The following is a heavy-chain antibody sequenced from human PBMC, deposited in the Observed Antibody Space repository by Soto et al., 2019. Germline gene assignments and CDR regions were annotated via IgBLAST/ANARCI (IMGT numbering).Heavy chain of an antibody. V-gene: IGHV4-31*03. Sequence: SETLSLTCTVSGVSISSGGYYWIWILQHPGKGLEGIGYIYYSGSTYYNPSLKSRVTISVDTSKNQFSLKLSPVTAADTAVYYCARGPPYGSGSYFYWGQGPLVTV. CDR1: GVSISSGGYY. D-gene: IGHD3-10*01. CDR2: IYYSGST. J-gene: IGHJ4*02. CDR3: ARGPPYGSGSYFY.